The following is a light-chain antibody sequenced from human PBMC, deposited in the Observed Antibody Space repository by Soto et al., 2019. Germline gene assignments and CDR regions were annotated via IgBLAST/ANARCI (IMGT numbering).Light chain of an antibody. J-gene: IGLJ2*01. CDR2: DVT. CDR3: SSYTRSSTVV. Sequence: QSALTQPASVSGSPGQSISISCTGTSSDVGGYNYVSWYQQHPGKAPKLMMYDVTNRPSGISSRFSGSKSGNTASLTISGLQAEDEAYYYCSSYTRSSTVVFGGGTKVTVL. CDR1: SSDVGGYNY. V-gene: IGLV2-14*01.